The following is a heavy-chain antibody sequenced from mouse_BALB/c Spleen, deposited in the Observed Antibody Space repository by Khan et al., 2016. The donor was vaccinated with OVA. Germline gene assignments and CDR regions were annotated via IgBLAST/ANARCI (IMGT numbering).Heavy chain of an antibody. D-gene: IGHD2-3*01. Sequence: VQLQQSGTVLARPGASVKMSCKASGSTFTSYWIHWVKQRPGQGLEWIGAIYPGNSDTNYNQRFKGKAKLTAVTSTSTAYMELSSLTNEDSAVYYCTYDGYFVGWIAYWGQGTLVTVSA. CDR1: GSTFTSYW. CDR3: TYDGYFVGWIAY. V-gene: IGHV1-5*01. J-gene: IGHJ3*01. CDR2: IYPGNSDT.